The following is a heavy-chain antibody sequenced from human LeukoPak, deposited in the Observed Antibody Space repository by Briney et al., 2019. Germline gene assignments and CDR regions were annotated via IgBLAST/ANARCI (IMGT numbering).Heavy chain of an antibody. D-gene: IGHD5-12*01. CDR1: GFTFSSYW. V-gene: IGHV3-74*03. CDR2: INSDGSSI. Sequence: GGSLRLSCAASGFTFSSYWMHWVRQAPGKGLVWVSRINSDGSSITYADSVKGRFTISRDNAKNTLYLQMNSLRVEDAAVYYCAREGRVSGYDFDCWGQGTLVTVSS. CDR3: AREGRVSGYDFDC. J-gene: IGHJ4*02.